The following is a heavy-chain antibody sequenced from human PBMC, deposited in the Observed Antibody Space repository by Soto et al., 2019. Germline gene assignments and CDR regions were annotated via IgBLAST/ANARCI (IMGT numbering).Heavy chain of an antibody. CDR2: IIPLFGTA. J-gene: IGHJ3*01. V-gene: IGHV1-69*05. CDR1: GGTFSSYA. Sequence: QVQLVQSGAEVKKPGSSVKVSCKASGGTFSSYAISWVRQAPGQGLEWMGGIIPLFGTANYAQNFQGRVTLTPDEPPSPAYMELSSLRSEDTAVYYCARDLVGEAFDLWGQGTMVTVSS. D-gene: IGHD1-26*01. CDR3: ARDLVGEAFDL.